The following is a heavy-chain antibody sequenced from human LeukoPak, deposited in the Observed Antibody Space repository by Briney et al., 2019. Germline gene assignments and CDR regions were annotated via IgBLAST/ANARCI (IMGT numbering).Heavy chain of an antibody. Sequence: SETLSLTCAVYGGSFSGYYWSWIRQPPGKGLEWIGEINHSGSTNYNPSLKSRVTISVDTSKNQFSLKLSSVTAADTAVYYCARRNPSIAAAGRAFDPWGQGTLVTVSS. J-gene: IGHJ5*02. CDR2: INHSGST. CDR3: ARRNPSIAAAGRAFDP. V-gene: IGHV4-34*01. CDR1: GGSFSGYY. D-gene: IGHD6-13*01.